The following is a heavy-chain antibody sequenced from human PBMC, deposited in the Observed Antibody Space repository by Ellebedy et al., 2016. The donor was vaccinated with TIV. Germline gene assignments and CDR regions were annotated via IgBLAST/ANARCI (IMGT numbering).Heavy chain of an antibody. V-gene: IGHV3-9*01. CDR3: ARDLRITARDYYPDY. D-gene: IGHD2-21*02. Sequence: GGSLRLXCAASGFTFDDYAMHWVRQPPGKGLEWVSGISWNSGTTDYVDFVKGRFTISRENAKNSLYLQMNRLRADDTAFHYCARDLRITARDYYPDYWGQGSLVTVSS. CDR2: ISWNSGTT. J-gene: IGHJ4*02. CDR1: GFTFDDYA.